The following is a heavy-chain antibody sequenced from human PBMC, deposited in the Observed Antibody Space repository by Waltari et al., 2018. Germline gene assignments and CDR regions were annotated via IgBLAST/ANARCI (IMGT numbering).Heavy chain of an antibody. J-gene: IGHJ3*02. CDR2: ISAYNGNT. D-gene: IGHD1-1*01. CDR1: GYTFTSYG. CDR3: ARYLSRYNWNDAFDI. Sequence: QVQLVQSGAEVKKPGASVKVSCKASGYTFTSYGISWVRQAPGQGLEWMGWISAYNGNTNYALKLQGRFTMTTATSTSTAYMELRSLRSDDTAVYYCARYLSRYNWNDAFDIWGQGTMVTVSS. V-gene: IGHV1-18*01.